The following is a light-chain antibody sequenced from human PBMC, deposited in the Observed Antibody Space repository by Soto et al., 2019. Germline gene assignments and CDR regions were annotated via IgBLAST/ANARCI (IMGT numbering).Light chain of an antibody. J-gene: IGKJ1*01. Sequence: DIVMTQSPSTLSVSPGGRTTLSCRASQNVSRNLAWFQQKPGQAPRLLIYGASTMATGIPARFSGSGSGTEFTLTISSLQSEDFAVYYCQQYNNCPPWTFGQGTKVEIK. V-gene: IGKV3-15*01. CDR1: QNVSRN. CDR3: QQYNNCPPWT. CDR2: GAS.